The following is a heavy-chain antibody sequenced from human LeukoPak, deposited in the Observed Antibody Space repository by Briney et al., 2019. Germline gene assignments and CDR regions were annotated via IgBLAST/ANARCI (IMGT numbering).Heavy chain of an antibody. CDR3: VKVGSSSSANYYYYGMDV. V-gene: IGHV3-64D*06. CDR2: ISSNGGST. CDR1: GFTFSSYA. Sequence: GGSLRLSCSASGFTFSSYAMHWVRQAPGKGLEYVSAISSNGGSTYYADSVKGRFTISRGNSKNTLYLQMSSLRAEDTAVYYCVKVGSSSSANYYYYGMDVWGQGTTVTVSS. D-gene: IGHD6-6*01. J-gene: IGHJ6*02.